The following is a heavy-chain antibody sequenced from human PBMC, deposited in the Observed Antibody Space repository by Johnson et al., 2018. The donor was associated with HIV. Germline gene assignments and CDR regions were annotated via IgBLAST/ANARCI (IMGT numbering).Heavy chain of an antibody. J-gene: IGHJ3*02. CDR3: AREGAWELRPGAFDI. V-gene: IGHV3-66*01. CDR2: IYSGGST. CDR1: GFTISSNY. D-gene: IGHD1-26*01. Sequence: VQLVESGGGLVQPGGSLRLSCAASGFTISSNYMSWVRQAPGKGLEWGSVIYSGGSTYYAASVKGRFTISSENSKNTLYFQMNSLRAEDTAVYFCAREGAWELRPGAFDIWGQGTMVTVSS.